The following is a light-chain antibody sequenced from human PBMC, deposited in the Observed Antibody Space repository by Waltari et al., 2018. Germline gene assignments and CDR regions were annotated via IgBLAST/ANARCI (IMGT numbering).Light chain of an antibody. Sequence: EIVLTQSPGTLSLSPGERATLSCRASQSVSRTFSWYQQKPGQAPKLLVYGASIRATGIPDRFTGGGSGTDFSLTISSLEPEDFAIYFCQHYVRLPATFGQGTKVEIK. V-gene: IGKV3-20*01. CDR3: QHYVRLPAT. CDR2: GAS. CDR1: QSVSRTF. J-gene: IGKJ1*01.